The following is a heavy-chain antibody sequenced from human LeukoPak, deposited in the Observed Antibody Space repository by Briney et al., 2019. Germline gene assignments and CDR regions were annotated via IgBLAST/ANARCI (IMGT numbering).Heavy chain of an antibody. D-gene: IGHD3-10*01. V-gene: IGHV3-72*01. Sequence: PGGSLRLSCAASGFTFSDHYMDWVRQAPGKGLEWVGRTRNKANSYTTEYAASVKGRFTISRDDSKNSLYLQMNSLKTEDTAVYYCASWRVDYGSGSYGYWGQGTMVTVSS. CDR3: ASWRVDYGSGSYGY. CDR2: TRNKANSYTT. J-gene: IGHJ3*01. CDR1: GFTFSDHY.